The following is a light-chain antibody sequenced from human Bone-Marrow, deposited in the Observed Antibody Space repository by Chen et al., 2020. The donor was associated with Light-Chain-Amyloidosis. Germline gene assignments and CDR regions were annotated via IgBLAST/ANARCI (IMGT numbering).Light chain of an antibody. V-gene: IGLV2-14*01. Sequence: QSALTQPASVSGSPGQSITISCTGTSSDVCGDNHVSWYQQHPDKAPKLMIYEVTNRPSLVPDRFSGSKSDNTASLTISGLQTEDEADYFCSSYTITNTLVFGSGTRVTVL. CDR3: SSYTITNTLV. J-gene: IGLJ1*01. CDR2: EVT. CDR1: SSDVCGDNH.